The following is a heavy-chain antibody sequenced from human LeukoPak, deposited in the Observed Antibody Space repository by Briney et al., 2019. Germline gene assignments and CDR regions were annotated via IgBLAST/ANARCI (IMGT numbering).Heavy chain of an antibody. Sequence: GESLKISCKASGYSSTSYWIGWVRQMPGKGLEWMGIIYPGDSDTRYSPSFQGHVTISADMSISTAYMQWSSLQAPDTAMYYCATLYGVPYAFDFWGQGTMVTVSS. V-gene: IGHV5-51*01. CDR1: GYSSTSYW. D-gene: IGHD4-17*01. J-gene: IGHJ3*01. CDR2: IYPGDSDT. CDR3: ATLYGVPYAFDF.